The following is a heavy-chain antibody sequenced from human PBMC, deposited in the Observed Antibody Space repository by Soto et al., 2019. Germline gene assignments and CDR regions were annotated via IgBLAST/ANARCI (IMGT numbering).Heavy chain of an antibody. V-gene: IGHV3-7*01. Sequence: GSLRLSCAASGFTFSSYWMSWVRQAPGKGLEWVANIKQDGSEKYYVDSVKGRFTISRDNAKNSLYLQMNSLRAEDTAVYYCAREDSGGDCYVDYWGQGTLVTVSS. D-gene: IGHD2-21*02. J-gene: IGHJ4*02. CDR1: GFTFSSYW. CDR3: AREDSGGDCYVDY. CDR2: IKQDGSEK.